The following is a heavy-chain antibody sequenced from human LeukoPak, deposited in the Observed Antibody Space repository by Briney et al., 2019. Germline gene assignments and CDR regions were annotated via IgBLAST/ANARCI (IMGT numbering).Heavy chain of an antibody. CDR3: ARVWVVRGVITAFDI. Sequence: ASVKVSCKASGYTFTGYYMHWVRQAPGQGLEWMGWINPSSGGTNYAQKFQGRVTMTRDTSISTAYMELSRLRSDDTAVYYCARVWVVRGVITAFDIWGQGTMVTVSS. CDR2: INPSSGGT. D-gene: IGHD3-10*01. J-gene: IGHJ3*02. CDR1: GYTFTGYY. V-gene: IGHV1-2*02.